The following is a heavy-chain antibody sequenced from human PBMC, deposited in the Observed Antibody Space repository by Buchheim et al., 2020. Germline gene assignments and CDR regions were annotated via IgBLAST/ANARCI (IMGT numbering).Heavy chain of an antibody. CDR3: ARDSSGWEFFDY. J-gene: IGHJ4*02. D-gene: IGHD6-19*01. V-gene: IGHV3-30-3*01. Sequence: QVQLVESGGGVVQPGRSLRLSCAASGFTFSSYAMHWVRQAPGKGLEWVAVISYDGSNKYYADSVKGRFTISRDNSKNTLYLQMNSLRAEDTAVYYCARDSSGWEFFDYWGQGTL. CDR2: ISYDGSNK. CDR1: GFTFSSYA.